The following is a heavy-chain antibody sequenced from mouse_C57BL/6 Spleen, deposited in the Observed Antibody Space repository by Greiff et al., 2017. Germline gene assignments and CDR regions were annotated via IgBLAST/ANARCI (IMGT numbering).Heavy chain of an antibody. CDR3: ARPGDYPYYYAMDY. V-gene: IGHV5-17*01. Sequence: EVMLVESGGGLVKPGGSLKLSCAASGFTFSDYGMHWVRQAPEKGLEWVAYISSGSSTIYYADTVQGRFTISRDNAKTTLFLQMTSLRSEDTAMYYCARPGDYPYYYAMDYWGQGTSVTVSS. CDR1: GFTFSDYG. D-gene: IGHD2-4*01. CDR2: ISSGSSTI. J-gene: IGHJ4*01.